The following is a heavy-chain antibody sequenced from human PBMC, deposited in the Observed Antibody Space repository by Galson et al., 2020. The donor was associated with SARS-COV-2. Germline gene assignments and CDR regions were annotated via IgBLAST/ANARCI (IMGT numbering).Heavy chain of an antibody. D-gene: IGHD6-13*01. V-gene: IGHV1-69*13. CDR3: ARDSRYSSSWYNWFDP. CDR2: IIPIFGTA. J-gene: IGHJ5*02. CDR1: GGTFSSYA. Sequence: SVKVSCKASGGTFSSYAISWVRQAPGQGLEWMGGIIPIFGTANYAQKFQGRVTITADESTSTAYMELSSLRFEDTAVYYCARDSRYSSSWYNWFDPWGQGTLVTVSS.